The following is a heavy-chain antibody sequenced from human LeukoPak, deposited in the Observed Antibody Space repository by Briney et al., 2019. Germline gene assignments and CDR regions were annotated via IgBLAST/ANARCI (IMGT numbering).Heavy chain of an antibody. J-gene: IGHJ6*03. V-gene: IGHV1-18*01. CDR2: ISDYNGNT. CDR3: ARHSEYGSGSYTKLGYMDV. Sequence: ASVKVSCKASGYTFTSYGISWVRQAPGQGLEWMGWISDYNGNTNYAQKLQGRVTMTTDTSTSTAYMELRSLRSDDTAVYYCARHSEYGSGSYTKLGYMDVWGKGTTVTVSS. CDR1: GYTFTSYG. D-gene: IGHD3-10*01.